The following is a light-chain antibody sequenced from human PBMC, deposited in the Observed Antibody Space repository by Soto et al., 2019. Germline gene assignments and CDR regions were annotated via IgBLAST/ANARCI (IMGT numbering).Light chain of an antibody. CDR2: DVS. CDR3: SSYTSSSPYV. CDR1: SSDVGGYNY. Sequence: ALTQPASVSGSPGQSITISCTGTSSDVGGYNYVSWYQQHPGKAPKLMIYDVSNRPSGVSNRFSGSKSGNTASLTISGLQADYEADYYCSSYTSSSPYVFGTGTKVTVL. J-gene: IGLJ1*01. V-gene: IGLV2-14*01.